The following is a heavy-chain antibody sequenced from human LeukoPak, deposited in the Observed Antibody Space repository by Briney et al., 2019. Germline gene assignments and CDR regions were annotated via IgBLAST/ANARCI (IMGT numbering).Heavy chain of an antibody. CDR2: ISSSGSTI. Sequence: PGGSLRLSCAASGFTFSSYEMNWVRQAPGKGLEWVSYISSSGSTIYYADSVKGRFTISRDNSKNTLYLQMNSLRAEDTAVYYCARDYGVYSTVYYYMDVWGKGTTVTVSS. CDR3: ARDYGVYSTVYYYMDV. J-gene: IGHJ6*03. CDR1: GFTFSSYE. V-gene: IGHV3-48*03. D-gene: IGHD4-11*01.